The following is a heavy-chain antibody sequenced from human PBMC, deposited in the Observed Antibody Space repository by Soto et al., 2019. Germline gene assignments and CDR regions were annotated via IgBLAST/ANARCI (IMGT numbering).Heavy chain of an antibody. J-gene: IGHJ5*01. CDR1: GDSVSTNSAT. CDR2: TYYRSKWYN. D-gene: IGHD2-2*01. CDR3: ARLVGNSWLDS. Sequence: SQTLSLTCAISGDSVSTNSATWDRIRQSPSRGLEWLGRTYYRSKWYNDYAVSVKGRITINPDTSNNQFSLQLNSVTPDDTAVYYCARLVGNSWLDSWGQGTLVT. V-gene: IGHV6-1*01.